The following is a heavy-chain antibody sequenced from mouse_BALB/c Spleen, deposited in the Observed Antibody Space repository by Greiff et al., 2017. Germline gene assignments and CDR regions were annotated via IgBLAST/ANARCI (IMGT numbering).Heavy chain of an antibody. J-gene: IGHJ4*01. CDR2: IWSGGST. D-gene: IGHD1-2*01. CDR1: GFSLTSYG. Sequence: VKLVESGPGLVQPSQSLSITCTVSGFSLTSYGVHWVRQSPGKGLEWLGVIWSGGSTDYNAAFISRLSISKDNSKSQVFFKMNSLQANDTAIYYCARNPALLRLRAMDYWGQGTSVTVSS. V-gene: IGHV2-2*02. CDR3: ARNPALLRLRAMDY.